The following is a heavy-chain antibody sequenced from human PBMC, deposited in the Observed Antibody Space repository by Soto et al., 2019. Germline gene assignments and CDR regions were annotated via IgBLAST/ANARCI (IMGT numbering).Heavy chain of an antibody. CDR2: IYSSGST. CDR3: ARRDSSGYYGWFDP. CDR1: GGSISSSSYY. D-gene: IGHD3-22*01. V-gene: IGHV4-39*01. J-gene: IGHJ5*02. Sequence: PSETLSLTCTVSGGSISSSSYYWCWIRQPPGKGLEWIGSIYSSGSTYYNPSLKSRVTISVDTSKNQFSLKLSSVTAADTAVYYCARRDSSGYYGWFDPWGQGTLVTVSS.